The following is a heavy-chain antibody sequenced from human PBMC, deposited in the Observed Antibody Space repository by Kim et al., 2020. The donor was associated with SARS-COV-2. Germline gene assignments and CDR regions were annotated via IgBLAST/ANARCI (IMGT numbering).Heavy chain of an antibody. J-gene: IGHJ4*02. CDR3: ATEGNNWNYCFDY. V-gene: IGHV3-74*01. Sequence: ADSVKGRFTISRDNAKNTLYLQMNSLRAEDTAVYYCATEGNNWNYCFDYWGQGTLVTVSS. D-gene: IGHD1-7*01.